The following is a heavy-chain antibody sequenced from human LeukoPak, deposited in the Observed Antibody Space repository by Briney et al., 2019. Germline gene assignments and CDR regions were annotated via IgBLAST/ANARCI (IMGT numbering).Heavy chain of an antibody. CDR1: GFTFTSYA. CDR2: ISGSASNT. Sequence: GGSLRLSCAASGFTFTSYAMSWVRQAPGKGLEWVSGISGSASNTFYADSVRGRFTISRDNSKSTLYLQMNSLRAEDTAEYYCAKDRSGAYCAGDCRGYFELWGRGTLVTVSS. V-gene: IGHV3-23*01. J-gene: IGHJ2*01. D-gene: IGHD2-21*02. CDR3: AKDRSGAYCAGDCRGYFEL.